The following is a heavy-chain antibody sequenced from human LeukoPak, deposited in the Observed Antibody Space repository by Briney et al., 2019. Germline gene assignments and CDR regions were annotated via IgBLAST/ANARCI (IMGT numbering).Heavy chain of an antibody. J-gene: IGHJ5*02. D-gene: IGHD2-2*01. V-gene: IGHV4-59*01. CDR1: GGSISSYY. Sequence: PSETLSLTCTVSGGSISSYYWSWIRQPPGKGLEWIGYIYYSGSTNCNPSLKSRVTISVDTSKNQFSLKLSSVTAADTAVYYCARVLGCSSTSCYRSGFDPWGQGTLVTVSS. CDR3: ARVLGCSSTSCYRSGFDP. CDR2: IYYSGST.